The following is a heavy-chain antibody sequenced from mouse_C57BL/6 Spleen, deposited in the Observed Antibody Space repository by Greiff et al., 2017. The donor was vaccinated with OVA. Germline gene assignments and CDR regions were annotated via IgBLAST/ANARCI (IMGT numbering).Heavy chain of an antibody. Sequence: EVKLQESGEGLVKPGGSLKLSCAASGFTFSSYAMSWVRQTPEKRLEWVAYISSGGDYIYYADTVKGRFTISRDNARNTLYLQMSSLKSEDTAMYYCTRGSSYYYAMDYWGQGTSVTVSS. CDR1: GFTFSSYA. CDR2: ISSGGDYI. V-gene: IGHV5-9-1*02. J-gene: IGHJ4*01. D-gene: IGHD1-1*01. CDR3: TRGSSYYYAMDY.